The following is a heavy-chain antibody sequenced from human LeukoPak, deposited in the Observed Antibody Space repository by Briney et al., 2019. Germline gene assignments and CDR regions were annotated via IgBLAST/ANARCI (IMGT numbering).Heavy chain of an antibody. CDR1: GGSISSYY. V-gene: IGHV4-4*07. CDR2: TYTSGST. J-gene: IGHJ3*01. Sequence: SETLSLTCTVSGGSISSYYWSWIRQPAGKGLEWIGRTYTSGSTNYNPSLKSRVTMSVDTSKNQFSLKLSSVTAADTAVYYCASLRKRGGAFDLWGQGTVVTVSS. CDR3: ASLRKRGGAFDL.